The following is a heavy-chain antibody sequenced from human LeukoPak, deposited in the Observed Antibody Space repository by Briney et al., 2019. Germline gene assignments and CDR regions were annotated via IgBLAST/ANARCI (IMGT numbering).Heavy chain of an antibody. V-gene: IGHV3-48*02. D-gene: IGHD6-13*01. CDR3: ARGGLYSSSWSDY. CDR2: ISSGSGTI. CDR1: EFTFSSYS. J-gene: IGHJ4*02. Sequence: GGSLRLSCAASEFTFSSYSINWVRQAPGKGLEWLSYISSGSGTIYYADSVKGRFTISRDNAKNSLYLQMNSLRDEDTAVYYCARGGLYSSSWSDYWGQGTLVTVSS.